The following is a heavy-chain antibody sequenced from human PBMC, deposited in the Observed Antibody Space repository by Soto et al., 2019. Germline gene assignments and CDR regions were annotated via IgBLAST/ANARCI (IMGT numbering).Heavy chain of an antibody. CDR3: AKDLFTSGSYPHCFDP. CDR2: ISYDGSNQ. CDR1: GFSFRSYG. V-gene: IGHV3-30*18. Sequence: QVHLVESGGGVVQPGKSLRLSCEASGFSFRSYGLHWVRQAPGKGLEWIGLISYDGSNQFYADSVRGRFTISRDNSKNTLYIHMNSLRVEDTAVYSGAKDLFTSGSYPHCFDPWGHGTLVTVSS. D-gene: IGHD1-26*01. J-gene: IGHJ5*02.